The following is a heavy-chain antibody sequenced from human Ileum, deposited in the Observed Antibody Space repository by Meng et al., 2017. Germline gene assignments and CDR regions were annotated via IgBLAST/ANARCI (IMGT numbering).Heavy chain of an antibody. V-gene: IGHV1-3*01. CDR1: GYTFRNYP. CDR3: ARENDNWNYFDY. J-gene: IGHJ4*02. D-gene: IGHD1-1*01. CDR2: INAGNGNI. Sequence: QVQLVQSGAEVKKVGASVKVSCTASGYTFRNYPLHWVRQAPGQRPKWMGWINAGNGNIKISQKFQGRITITSDTSATAYMELSSLRSEDTAVYFCARENDNWNYFDYWGQGSLVTVSS.